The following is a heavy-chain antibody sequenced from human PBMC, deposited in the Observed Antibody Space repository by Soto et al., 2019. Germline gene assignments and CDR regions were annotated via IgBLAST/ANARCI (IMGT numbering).Heavy chain of an antibody. V-gene: IGHV3-33*01. J-gene: IGHJ4*02. CDR3: ARESSNYVSDY. CDR1: GFTFSNYG. CDR2: IWYDGSNK. D-gene: IGHD4-4*01. Sequence: QVQLVESGGGVVQPGRSLRLSCAASGFTFSNYGMHWVRQAPGKGLEWVAAIWYDGSNKYYADSVKGRFTISRDNSKNTLYLQRNSLRAEDTAVYYCARESSNYVSDYWGQGTLVTVSS.